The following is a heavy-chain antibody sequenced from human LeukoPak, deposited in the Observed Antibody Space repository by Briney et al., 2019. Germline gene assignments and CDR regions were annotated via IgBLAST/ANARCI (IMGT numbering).Heavy chain of an antibody. CDR2: IIPFLGTT. CDR3: TIIPHVILFTHYFEY. J-gene: IGHJ4*02. CDR1: GGVFTTYA. Sequence: SVKVSCKASGGVFTTYAISWVRQAPGQGLEWMGSIIPFLGTTNYAQKFQGRVTITADEPTRTAYMELTYVRSDDTAVYYCTIIPHVILFTHYFEYWGQGTLVTVSS. V-gene: IGHV1-69*11. D-gene: IGHD2-21*01.